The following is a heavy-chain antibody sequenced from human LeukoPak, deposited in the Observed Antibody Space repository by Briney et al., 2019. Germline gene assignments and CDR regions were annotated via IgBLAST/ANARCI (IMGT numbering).Heavy chain of an antibody. D-gene: IGHD4-23*01. CDR3: AKDYGGNLYNWFDP. Sequence: GRSLRLSCAASGFTFDDYAMHWVRQAPGKGLEWVSGISWNSGSIGYADSVKGRFTISRDNAKNSLYLQMNSLRAEDTALYYCAKDYGGNLYNWFDPRGQGTLVTVSS. CDR1: GFTFDDYA. V-gene: IGHV3-9*01. J-gene: IGHJ5*02. CDR2: ISWNSGSI.